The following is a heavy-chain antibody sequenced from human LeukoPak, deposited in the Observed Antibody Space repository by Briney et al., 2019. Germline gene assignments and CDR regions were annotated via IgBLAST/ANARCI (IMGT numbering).Heavy chain of an antibody. D-gene: IGHD3-9*01. J-gene: IGHJ4*02. Sequence: PGGSLRLSCAASGFTFSSYAMHWVRQAPGKGLEWVAVISYDGSNKYHADSVKGRFTISRDNSKNTLYLQMNSLRAEDTAVYYCARGGGVRYFAYWGQGTLVTVSS. CDR2: ISYDGSNK. V-gene: IGHV3-30*14. CDR1: GFTFSSYA. CDR3: ARGGGVRYFAY.